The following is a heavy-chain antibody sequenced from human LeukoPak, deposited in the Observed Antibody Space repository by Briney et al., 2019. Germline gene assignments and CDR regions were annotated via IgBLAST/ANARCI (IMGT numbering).Heavy chain of an antibody. Sequence: SEALSLTCTVSGGSISSYYWSWIRQPAGKGLEWIGRIYTSGSTNYNPSLKSRVTMSVDTSKNQFSLKLSSVTAADTAVYYCARELSSIEYNWFDPWGQGTLVTVSS. J-gene: IGHJ5*02. CDR1: GGSISSYY. V-gene: IGHV4-4*07. CDR3: ARELSSIEYNWFDP. CDR2: IYTSGST. D-gene: IGHD2/OR15-2a*01.